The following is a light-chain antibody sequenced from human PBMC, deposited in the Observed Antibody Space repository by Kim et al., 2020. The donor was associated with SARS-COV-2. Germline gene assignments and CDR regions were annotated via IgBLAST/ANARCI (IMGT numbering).Light chain of an antibody. CDR1: QSISRC. CDR2: AAS. V-gene: IGKV1-5*01. CDR3: QQNRSYSRT. J-gene: IGKJ1*01. Sequence: DIQMTQSPSTLSASVGDRVTITCRASQSISRCLAWYQQKPGKVPKLLIYAASNLESGVPSRFSGSGSGTEFTLTISSLQPDDFATYFCQQNRSYSRTFGQGTKV.